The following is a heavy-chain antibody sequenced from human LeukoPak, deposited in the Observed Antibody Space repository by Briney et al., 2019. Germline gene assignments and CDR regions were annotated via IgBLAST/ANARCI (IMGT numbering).Heavy chain of an antibody. V-gene: IGHV3-23*01. Sequence: GGSLRLSCAASGFTFSSYAMSWVRQAPGKGLEWVSAISGSGGSTYYADSVKGRFTISSDNSKNTLYLQMNSLRAEDTAVYYCAIMAEWLRSYYFDYWGQGTLVTVSS. CDR2: ISGSGGST. CDR3: AIMAEWLRSYYFDY. J-gene: IGHJ4*02. CDR1: GFTFSSYA. D-gene: IGHD5-12*01.